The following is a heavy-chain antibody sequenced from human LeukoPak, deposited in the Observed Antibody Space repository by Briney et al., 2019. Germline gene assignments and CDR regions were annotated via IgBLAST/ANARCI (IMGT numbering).Heavy chain of an antibody. D-gene: IGHD3/OR15-3a*01. Sequence: SETLSLTCSVSGGSISSYYWGWIRQPPGKGLEWIGYIYHSGSTNYNPSLESRVTISVDTSKNQFSLKLSSMTAADTAVYSCARGDFELDYWGQGTLVTVSS. CDR2: IYHSGST. CDR1: GGSISSYY. V-gene: IGHV4-59*01. CDR3: ARGDFELDY. J-gene: IGHJ4*02.